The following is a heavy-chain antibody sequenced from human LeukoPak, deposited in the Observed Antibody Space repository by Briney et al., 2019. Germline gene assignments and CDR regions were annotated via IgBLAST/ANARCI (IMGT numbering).Heavy chain of an antibody. D-gene: IGHD1-26*01. CDR1: GYGFTSSW. J-gene: IGHJ4*02. CDR2: IYPGDSDT. Sequence: GESLKISCKGSGYGFTSSWIGWVRQMPGKGPEWMGIIYPGDSDTRYSPSFQGQVTISADKSIRTAYLQWNSLKASDTAMYYCARLLGGWESNVGPFDYWGQGTLVTVSS. V-gene: IGHV5-51*01. CDR3: ARLLGGWESNVGPFDY.